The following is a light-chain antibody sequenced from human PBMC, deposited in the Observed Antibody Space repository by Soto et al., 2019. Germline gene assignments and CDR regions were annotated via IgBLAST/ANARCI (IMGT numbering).Light chain of an antibody. CDR3: QRYISAPFT. Sequence: DIQMTQSPSSQSASVGDRVTITCRATQGISNYLAWYQQKPGKVPKLLIYAASTLQSGVPSRFSGSGSGTDFTLTISSLQPEDVATYYCQRYISAPFTFGPGTNVHIK. CDR2: AAS. V-gene: IGKV1-27*01. J-gene: IGKJ3*01. CDR1: QGISNY.